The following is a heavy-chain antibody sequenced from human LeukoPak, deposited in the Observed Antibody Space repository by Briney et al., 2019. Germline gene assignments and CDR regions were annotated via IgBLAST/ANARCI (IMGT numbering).Heavy chain of an antibody. CDR2: INHSGST. J-gene: IGHJ4*02. V-gene: IGHV4-34*01. D-gene: IGHD6-13*01. CDR3: ARADPQQYYFDY. Sequence: SETLSLTCAVYGGSFSGYYWSWIRQPPGKGLEWIGEINHSGSTNYNPPLKSRVTISVDTSKNQFSLKLSSVTAADTAVYYCARADPQQYYFDYWGQGTLVTVSS. CDR1: GGSFSGYY.